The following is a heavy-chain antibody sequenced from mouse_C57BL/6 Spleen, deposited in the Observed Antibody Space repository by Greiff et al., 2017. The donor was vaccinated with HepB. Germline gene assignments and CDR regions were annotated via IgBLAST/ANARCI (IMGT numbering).Heavy chain of an antibody. Sequence: QVHVKQPGAELVRPGSSVKLSCKASGYTFTSYWMDWVKQRPGQGLEWIGNIYPSDSETHYNQKFKDKATLTVDKSSSTAYMQLSSLTSEDSAVYYCARLPTFDYWGQGTTLTVSS. CDR3: ARLPTFDY. J-gene: IGHJ2*01. D-gene: IGHD4-1*02. CDR1: GYTFTSYW. V-gene: IGHV1-61*01. CDR2: IYPSDSET.